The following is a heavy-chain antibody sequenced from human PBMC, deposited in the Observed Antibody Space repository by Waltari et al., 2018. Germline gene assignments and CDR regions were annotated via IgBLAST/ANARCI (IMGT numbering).Heavy chain of an antibody. CDR2: ISSTRSTR. Sequence: EVQLGESGGGVGQPGGSLRISCAASGVTFSSYSMNGGREAPGKGLEWVSSISSTRSTRYSHAAVQVPFHSARANAKNSLYLHLTRLRAEDPAGYYCARGSSSIAAAGIASWGQGTLVTVSS. CDR1: GVTFSSYS. CDR3: ARGSSSIAAAGIAS. J-gene: IGHJ4*02. D-gene: IGHD6-13*01. V-gene: IGHV3-48*01.